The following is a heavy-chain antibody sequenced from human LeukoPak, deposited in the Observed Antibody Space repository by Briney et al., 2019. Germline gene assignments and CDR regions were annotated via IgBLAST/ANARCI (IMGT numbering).Heavy chain of an antibody. Sequence: GASVKVSCKASGYTFTGYYMHWVRQAPGQGLEWMGWINPNSGGTIYAQKFQGRVTMTRDTSISTAYMEFSRLRSDDTAVYYCAREGRFDCSGDNCYAFDYWGQGTLVTVSS. V-gene: IGHV1-2*02. CDR3: AREGRFDCSGDNCYAFDY. D-gene: IGHD2-15*01. CDR1: GYTFTGYY. J-gene: IGHJ4*02. CDR2: INPNSGGT.